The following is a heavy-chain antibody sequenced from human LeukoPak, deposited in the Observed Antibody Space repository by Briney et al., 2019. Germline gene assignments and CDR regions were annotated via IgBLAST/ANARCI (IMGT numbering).Heavy chain of an antibody. J-gene: IGHJ4*02. V-gene: IGHV4-34*01. CDR1: GGSFSGYY. CDR3: ARGHSVSGFDY. CDR2: INHSGDT. Sequence: SSETLSLTCGVSGGSFSGYYWTWIRQPPGKGLEWIGEINHSGDTNSNPSLKSRVTISVDTSKSQFSLKLGSVTAADTAGYYCARGHSVSGFDYWGQGALVSVSS. D-gene: IGHD5/OR15-5a*01.